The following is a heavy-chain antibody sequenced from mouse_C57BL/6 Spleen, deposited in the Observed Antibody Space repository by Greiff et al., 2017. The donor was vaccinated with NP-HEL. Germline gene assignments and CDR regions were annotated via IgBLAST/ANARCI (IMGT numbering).Heavy chain of an antibody. V-gene: IGHV2-2*01. CDR2: IWSGGST. CDR3: ARTPGGSSYRWYFDV. D-gene: IGHD1-1*01. J-gene: IGHJ1*03. Sequence: QVQLKESGPGLVQPSQSLSITCTVSGFSLTSYGVHWVRQSPGKGLEWLGVIWSGGSTDYNSAFISRLSISKDNSKSQVFFKMNSLQADDTAIYYCARTPGGSSYRWYFDVWGTGTTVTVSS. CDR1: GFSLTSYG.